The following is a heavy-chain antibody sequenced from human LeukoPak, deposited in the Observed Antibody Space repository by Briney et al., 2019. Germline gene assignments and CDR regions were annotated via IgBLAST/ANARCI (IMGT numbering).Heavy chain of an antibody. V-gene: IGHV3-43*02. CDR3: AKDQGASGWGAFDV. CDR1: GITFENYA. Sequence: GGSLRLSCAASGITFENYAMHWVRQAPGKGLEWVSFISGDGGTTYYQDSVKGRFTISRDNSRTSLYLQMNSLRTEDTALYYCAKDQGASGWGAFDVWGQGTLVTVSS. J-gene: IGHJ4*02. D-gene: IGHD6-19*01. CDR2: ISGDGGTT.